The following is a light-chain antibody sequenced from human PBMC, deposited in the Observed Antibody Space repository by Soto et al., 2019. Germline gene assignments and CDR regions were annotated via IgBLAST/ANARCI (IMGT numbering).Light chain of an antibody. V-gene: IGLV2-11*01. Sequence: QSALTQPRSVSGSPGQSVTISCTGTSSDVGGYNYVSWYQQHPGKAPKLMIYDVSKRPSGVPDRFSGSKSGNTASLTISGLQAEDEADYYCCSYAGSYTVVLGGGTQLTVL. CDR2: DVS. CDR1: SSDVGGYNY. CDR3: CSYAGSYTVV. J-gene: IGLJ2*01.